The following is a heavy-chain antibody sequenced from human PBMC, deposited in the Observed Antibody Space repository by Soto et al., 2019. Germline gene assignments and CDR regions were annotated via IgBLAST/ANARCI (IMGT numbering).Heavy chain of an antibody. CDR2: ISPGDPDT. D-gene: IGHD3-22*01. Sequence: FKGSGYSFTSYWIGWVRQMPGKGLEWMGIISPGDPDTRNSPSFKGKATISAEKSISTAYLQWSSLKASDTAMYYCARRHDSSEDYYYYGMDVWGQGTTVTFSS. CDR3: ARRHDSSEDYYYYGMDV. CDR1: GYSFTSYW. V-gene: IGHV5-51*01. J-gene: IGHJ6*02.